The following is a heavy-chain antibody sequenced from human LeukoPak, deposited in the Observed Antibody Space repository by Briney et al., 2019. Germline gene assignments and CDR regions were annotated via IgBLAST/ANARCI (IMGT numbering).Heavy chain of an antibody. Sequence: ASVKVSCKVSGYTLTELSMHWVRQAPGKGLEWMGGFDPEDGETIYAQKFQGRVTMTEDTSTDTAYMELSSLRSEDTAVYYCATDPTALTSIAAEGDYWGQGTLVTVSS. CDR3: ATDPTALTSIAAEGDY. CDR2: FDPEDGET. J-gene: IGHJ4*02. V-gene: IGHV1-24*01. D-gene: IGHD6-13*01. CDR1: GYTLTELS.